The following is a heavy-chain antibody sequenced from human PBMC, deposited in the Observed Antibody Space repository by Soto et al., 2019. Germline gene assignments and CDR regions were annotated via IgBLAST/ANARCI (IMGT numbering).Heavy chain of an antibody. V-gene: IGHV3-7*05. Sequence: GGSLRLSCAASGFTFSSYWMSGVRQAPGKGLEWVANIKQDGSEKYYVDSVKGRFTISRDNAKNSLYLQMNSLRAEDTAVYYCARDDSYYGSGSYYNYYYYYGMDVWGQGTTVTVSS. CDR2: IKQDGSEK. J-gene: IGHJ6*02. D-gene: IGHD3-10*01. CDR3: ARDDSYYGSGSYYNYYYYYGMDV. CDR1: GFTFSSYW.